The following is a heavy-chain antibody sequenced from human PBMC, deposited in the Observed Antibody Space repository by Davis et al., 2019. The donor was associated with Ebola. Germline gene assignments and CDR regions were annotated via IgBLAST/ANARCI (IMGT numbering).Heavy chain of an antibody. D-gene: IGHD7-27*01. Sequence: GESLKISCAASGFTFSSYSMNWVRQAPGKGLEWVSYISSSSSTIYYADSVKGRFTISRDNAKNSLYLQMNSLRAEDTAVYYCAKVRAGEGYYYYYMDVWGKGTTVTVSS. V-gene: IGHV3-48*04. CDR1: GFTFSSYS. CDR2: ISSSSSTI. J-gene: IGHJ6*03. CDR3: AKVRAGEGYYYYYMDV.